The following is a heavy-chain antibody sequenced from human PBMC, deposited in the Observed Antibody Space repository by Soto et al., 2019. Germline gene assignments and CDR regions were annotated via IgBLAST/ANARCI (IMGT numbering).Heavy chain of an antibody. CDR3: AKDRIGLENAFDI. V-gene: IGHV3-23*01. CDR2: ISGSGGST. D-gene: IGHD1-1*01. Sequence: GGSLRLSCAASGFTFSSYAMSWVRQSPGKGLEWVSAISGSGGSTYYADSVKGRFTISRDNSKNTLYLQMNSLRAEDTAVYYCAKDRIGLENAFDIWGQGTMVTVSS. CDR1: GFTFSSYA. J-gene: IGHJ3*02.